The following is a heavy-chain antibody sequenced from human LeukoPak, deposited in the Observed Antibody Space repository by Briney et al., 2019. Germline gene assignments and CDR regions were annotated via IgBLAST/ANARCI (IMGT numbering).Heavy chain of an antibody. CDR2: IYYSGST. Sequence: PSQTLSLTCTVSGGSISSGDYYWSWIRQPPGKGLEWIGYIYYSGSTYYNPSLKSRVTISVDTSKNQFSLKLSSVTAAVTAVYYCARERVGGPYGMDVWGQGTTVTVSS. CDR1: GGSISSGDYY. CDR3: ARERVGGPYGMDV. J-gene: IGHJ6*02. V-gene: IGHV4-30-4*01.